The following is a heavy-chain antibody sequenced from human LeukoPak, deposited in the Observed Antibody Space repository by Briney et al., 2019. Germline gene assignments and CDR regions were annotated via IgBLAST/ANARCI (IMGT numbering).Heavy chain of an antibody. V-gene: IGHV4-34*01. CDR3: ASPYGSEY. D-gene: IGHD3-10*01. Sequence: ESSETLSLTCAVYGGSFSGYYWSWIRQPPGKGLEWIGEINHSGSTNYNPSLKSRVTISVDTSKNQFSLKLSSVTAADTAVYYCASPYGSEYWGQGTLVTVSS. J-gene: IGHJ4*02. CDR2: INHSGST. CDR1: GGSFSGYY.